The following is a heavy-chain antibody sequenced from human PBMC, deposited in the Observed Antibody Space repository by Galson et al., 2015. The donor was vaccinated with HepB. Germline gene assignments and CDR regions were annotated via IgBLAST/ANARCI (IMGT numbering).Heavy chain of an antibody. V-gene: IGHV3-30*04. CDR1: GFTFSSYA. J-gene: IGHJ4*02. Sequence: SLRLSCAAPGFTFSSYAMHWVRQAPGKGLGWVAVISYDGSNRYYADSVKGRFTISRDNSKNTLYLQMNSLRAEDTAVYYCVERRGANYWGQGTLVTVSS. CDR3: VERRGANY. CDR2: ISYDGSNR. D-gene: IGHD3-10*01.